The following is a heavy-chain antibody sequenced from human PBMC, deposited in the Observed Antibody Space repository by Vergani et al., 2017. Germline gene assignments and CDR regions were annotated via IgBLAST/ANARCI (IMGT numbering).Heavy chain of an antibody. CDR2: ISSSSSYI. D-gene: IGHD1-26*01. J-gene: IGHJ4*02. V-gene: IGHV3-21*01. CDR3: ARDWGKWELLPIDY. CDR1: GFTFSSYS. Sequence: EVQLVESGGGLVKPGGSLRLSCAASGFTFSSYSMNWVRQAPGKGLEWVSSISSSSSYIYYADSVKGRFTISRDNAKNSLYLQMNSLRAEDTAVYYCARDWGKWELLPIDYWGQGTLVTVSS.